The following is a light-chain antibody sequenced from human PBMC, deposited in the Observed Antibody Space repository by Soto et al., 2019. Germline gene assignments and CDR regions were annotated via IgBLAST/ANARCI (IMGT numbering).Light chain of an antibody. CDR3: QQYYSYPLT. J-gene: IGKJ4*01. V-gene: IGKV1-39*01. Sequence: DIQMTQSPSSLSASVGDRVTITCRTSQSISNYLNWYQQKPGKAPKVLIYAASSLQSGVPSRFSGSGSGTDFTLTISCLQSEDFATYYCQQYYSYPLTFGGGTKVDI. CDR1: QSISNY. CDR2: AAS.